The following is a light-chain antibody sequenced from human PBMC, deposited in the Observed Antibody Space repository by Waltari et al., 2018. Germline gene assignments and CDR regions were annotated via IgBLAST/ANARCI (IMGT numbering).Light chain of an antibody. CDR1: QSVGSRD. J-gene: IGKJ5*01. CDR2: ATS. V-gene: IGKV3-20*01. Sequence: EIVLAQSPDTLSLSPGETATLSCRASQSVGSRDLIWYQQKPGQAPRLLIFATSYRATGIPDRFSGSGSGTDFTLTISRLEPEDFAIYYCQHYGISFPVTFGQGTRLEIK. CDR3: QHYGISFPVT.